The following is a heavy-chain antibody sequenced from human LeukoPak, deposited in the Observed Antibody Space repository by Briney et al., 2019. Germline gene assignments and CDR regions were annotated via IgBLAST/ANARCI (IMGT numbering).Heavy chain of an antibody. CDR3: VPGSSSYNCFDP. CDR2: IYCSGTT. J-gene: IGHJ5*02. V-gene: IGHV4-39*01. CDR1: GGSISSSCYS. Sequence: SETLSLTCTVSGGSISSSCYSWGWIRQRPGMGLNWIGSIYCSGTTYYTPPLKSGVPISVDTSKHQFSLKLSSVTAADTAVYYCVPGSSSYNCFDPWGQGTLVTVSS. D-gene: IGHD6-6*01.